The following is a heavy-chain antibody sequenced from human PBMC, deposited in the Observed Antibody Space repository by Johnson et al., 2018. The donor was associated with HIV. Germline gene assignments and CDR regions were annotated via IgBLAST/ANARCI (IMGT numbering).Heavy chain of an antibody. D-gene: IGHD3-3*01. CDR2: ISSSGRTI. CDR1: GFTFSDYY. V-gene: IGHV3-11*04. J-gene: IGHJ3*02. CDR3: AKLTIFGVVPPNEGDAFDI. Sequence: QVQLVESGGGVVQPGRSLRLSCAASGFTFSDYYMSWIRQAPGKGLQWVSYISSSGRTIYYADSVKGRFTISSDNPKHSLYLQMNSLRAEDTAVYYCAKLTIFGVVPPNEGDAFDIWGQGTMVTVSS.